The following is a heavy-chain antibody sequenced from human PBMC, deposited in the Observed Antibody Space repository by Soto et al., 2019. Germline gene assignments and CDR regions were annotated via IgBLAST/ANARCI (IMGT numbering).Heavy chain of an antibody. Sequence: PSETLSLTXTVSGGSISSYYWSWIRQPPGKGLERIGYIYYSGSTNYNPSLKSRVTISVDTSKNQFSLKLSSVTAADTAVYYCARAGSGSFHFDYWGQGTLVTVSS. CDR3: ARAGSGSFHFDY. CDR2: IYYSGST. J-gene: IGHJ4*02. D-gene: IGHD1-26*01. CDR1: GGSISSYY. V-gene: IGHV4-59*01.